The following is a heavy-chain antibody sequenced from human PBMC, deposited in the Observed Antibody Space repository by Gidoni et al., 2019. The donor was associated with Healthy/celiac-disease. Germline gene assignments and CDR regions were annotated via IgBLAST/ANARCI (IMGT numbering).Heavy chain of an antibody. V-gene: IGHV3-9*01. CDR1: GFTFDDYA. CDR2: ISWNSGSI. CDR3: AKGHYDSSLFDY. J-gene: IGHJ4*02. D-gene: IGHD3-22*01. Sequence: EVQLVESGGGLVQPGRSLRLSCAASGFTFDDYAMHWVRQAPGKGLECVSGISWNSGSIGYADSVKGRFTISRDNAKNSLYLQMNSLRAEDTALYYCAKGHYDSSLFDYWGQGTLVTVSS.